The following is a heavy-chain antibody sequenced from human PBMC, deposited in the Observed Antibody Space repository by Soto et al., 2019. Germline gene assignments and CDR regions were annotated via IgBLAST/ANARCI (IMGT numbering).Heavy chain of an antibody. CDR1: GGSFSGYY. Sequence: SETLSLTCAVYGGSFSGYYWSWIRQPPGKGLEWIGEINHSGSTNYNPSLKSRVTISVDTSKNQFSLKLSSVTAADTAVYYCARRTFIAAAGRLDYWGQGTLVTVS. D-gene: IGHD6-13*01. CDR3: ARRTFIAAAGRLDY. J-gene: IGHJ4*02. V-gene: IGHV4-34*01. CDR2: INHSGST.